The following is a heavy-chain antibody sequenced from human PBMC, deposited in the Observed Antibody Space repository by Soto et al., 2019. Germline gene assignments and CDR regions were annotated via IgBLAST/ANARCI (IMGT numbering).Heavy chain of an antibody. D-gene: IGHD2-15*01. CDR3: ARETYSGPLGY. CDR1: GFTFSSYG. J-gene: IGHJ4*02. CDR2: ISYDGSNK. V-gene: IGHV3-30*03. Sequence: QVQLVESGGGVVQPGRSLRLSCAASGFTFSSYGMHWVRQAPGKGLEWVAVISYDGSNKYYADSVKGRFTISRDNSKNTLHLQMNSLRAEDTAVYYCARETYSGPLGYWGQGTLVTVSS.